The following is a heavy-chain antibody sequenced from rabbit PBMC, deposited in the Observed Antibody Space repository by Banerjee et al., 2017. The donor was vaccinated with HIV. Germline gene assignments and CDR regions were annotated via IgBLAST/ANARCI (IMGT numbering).Heavy chain of an antibody. V-gene: IGHV1S40*01. J-gene: IGHJ4*01. CDR3: ARDDTSTSAYDFSL. CDR2: IYGGSSGST. Sequence: QSLEESGGDLVKPGASLTLTCTASGFSFSSSYYMCWVRQAPGKGLEWIACIYGGSSGSTWYANWAKGRFTVSKTSSTTVTLRMTTLTAADTATYFCARDDTSTSAYDFSLWGPGTLVTVS. D-gene: IGHD1-1*01. CDR1: GFSFSSSYY.